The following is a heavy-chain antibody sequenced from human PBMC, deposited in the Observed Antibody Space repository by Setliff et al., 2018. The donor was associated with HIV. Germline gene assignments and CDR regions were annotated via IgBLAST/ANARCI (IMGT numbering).Heavy chain of an antibody. CDR3: TRHVDSGTYMDV. CDR1: RGSISRYY. V-gene: IGHV4-59*01. Sequence: SETLSLTCTVSRGSISRYYWSWIRQPPGKGLEWIGYIYYTGTTKYNPSLKSRVTMSVDTSKNQLSLKLSSLTAADTAVYYCTRHVDSGTYMDVWGRGTTVTVSS. D-gene: IGHD5-18*01. CDR2: IYYTGTT. J-gene: IGHJ6*03.